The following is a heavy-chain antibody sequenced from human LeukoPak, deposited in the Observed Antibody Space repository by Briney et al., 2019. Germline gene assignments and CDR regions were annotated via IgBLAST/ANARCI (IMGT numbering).Heavy chain of an antibody. CDR2: ISAYNGNT. CDR3: ARDISTYYYGSGSPTDSFDI. D-gene: IGHD3-10*01. J-gene: IGHJ3*02. Sequence: ASVKVSCKASGYTFTSYGISWVRQAPGQGLEWMGWISAYNGNTNYAQKLQGRVTMTTDTSTSTAYMELRSLRSDDTAVYYCARDISTYYYGSGSPTDSFDIWGQGTMVTVSS. V-gene: IGHV1-18*01. CDR1: GYTFTSYG.